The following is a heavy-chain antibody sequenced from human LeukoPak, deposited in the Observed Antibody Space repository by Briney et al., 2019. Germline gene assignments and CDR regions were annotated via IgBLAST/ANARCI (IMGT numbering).Heavy chain of an antibody. CDR1: GXSFTSYC. Sequence: GESLKISFKGSGXSFTSYCIGWMRQMPGKGLEWMGIIYPGDSDTRYSPSFQGQVTISADKSISTAYLQWSSLKASDTAMYYCARPGGDYLGGFDYWGQGTLVTVSS. CDR3: ARPGGDYLGGFDY. V-gene: IGHV5-51*01. J-gene: IGHJ4*02. CDR2: IYPGDSDT. D-gene: IGHD4-17*01.